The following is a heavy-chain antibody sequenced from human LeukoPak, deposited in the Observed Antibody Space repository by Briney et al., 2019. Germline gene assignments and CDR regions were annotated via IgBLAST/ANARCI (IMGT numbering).Heavy chain of an antibody. CDR1: GFTFSSYW. Sequence: PGGSLRLSCAASGFTFSSYWMTWVRQAPGKGLEWVANIKQDGTERNYVDSVKGRFTISRDNAKKSLYLRMNSLRAEDTAVYYCARDTAGGFDFWGQGTLVTVSS. D-gene: IGHD2-21*02. J-gene: IGHJ4*02. CDR2: IKQDGTER. CDR3: ARDTAGGFDF. V-gene: IGHV3-7*01.